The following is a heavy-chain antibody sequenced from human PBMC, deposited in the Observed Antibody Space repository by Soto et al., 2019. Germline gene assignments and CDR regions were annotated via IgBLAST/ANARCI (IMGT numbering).Heavy chain of an antibody. D-gene: IGHD7-27*01. CDR2: IYYGGST. V-gene: IGHV4-59*08. Sequence: QVQLQELGPGLVKPSETLSLTCTVSGDSISTYYWTWIRQSPGKGLEWIAFIYYGGSTNYNPSLKSRVTISVDTSKNQFSLKLNSVTAADTAVYYCARPGRDWGSLDYWGQGTLVTVSS. CDR3: ARPGRDWGSLDY. CDR1: GDSISTYY. J-gene: IGHJ4*02.